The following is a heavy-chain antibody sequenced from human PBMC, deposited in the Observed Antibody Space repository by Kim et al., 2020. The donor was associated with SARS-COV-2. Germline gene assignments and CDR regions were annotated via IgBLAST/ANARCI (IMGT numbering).Heavy chain of an antibody. J-gene: IGHJ6*02. D-gene: IGHD3-16*01. CDR1: GGSISSSSYY. CDR3: ARRGGTSYYYYGMDV. CDR2: IYYSGST. Sequence: SETLSLTCTVSGGSISSSSYYWGWIRQPPGKGLEWIGSIYYSGSTYYNPSLKSRVTISVDTSKNQFSLKLSSVTAADTAVYYCARRGGTSYYYYGMDVWGQGTTVTVTS. V-gene: IGHV4-39*01.